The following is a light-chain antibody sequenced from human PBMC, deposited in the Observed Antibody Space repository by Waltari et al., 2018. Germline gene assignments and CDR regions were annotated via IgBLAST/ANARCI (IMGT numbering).Light chain of an antibody. V-gene: IGKV1-39*01. CDR1: QSISSY. CDR3: QQSYSTPST. J-gene: IGKJ1*01. CDR2: ATS. Sequence: DGQMTQTPSSLSASVGDRVTITCRASQSISSYLNWYQQKPGQAPKLLIYATSSLESGVPARFSGSGSGTDFTLTISSLQPEDFATYYCQQSYSTPSTFGQGTKVEIK.